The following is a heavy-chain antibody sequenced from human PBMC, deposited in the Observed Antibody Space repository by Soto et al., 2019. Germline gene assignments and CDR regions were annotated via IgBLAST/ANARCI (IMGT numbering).Heavy chain of an antibody. J-gene: IGHJ4*02. V-gene: IGHV3-11*01. CDR1: GFIFSDYY. Sequence: QEHLMESGGGLVTPGGYLRLSCAGSGFIFSDYYITWIRRAPGKGLEWVSYINTLSSAIYYADSVKGRFTISRDNAKNSVYLQMNSLRAEDTAVYYCARRLQWQLRPLDSWGRGTLVTVSS. D-gene: IGHD6-19*01. CDR2: INTLSSAI. CDR3: ARRLQWQLRPLDS.